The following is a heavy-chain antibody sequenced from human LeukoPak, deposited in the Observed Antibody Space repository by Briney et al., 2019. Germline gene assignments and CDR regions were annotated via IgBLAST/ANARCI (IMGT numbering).Heavy chain of an antibody. CDR2: ISGSGGST. Sequence: PGGSLRLSCAASGFTFSSYAMSWVRQAPGKGLEWVSAISGSGGSTYYAVSVKGRFTISRDNSKNTLYLQMNSLRAEDTAVYYCAKGDSSSWYRGAFDIWGQGTMVTVSS. CDR1: GFTFSSYA. J-gene: IGHJ3*02. CDR3: AKGDSSSWYRGAFDI. D-gene: IGHD6-13*01. V-gene: IGHV3-23*01.